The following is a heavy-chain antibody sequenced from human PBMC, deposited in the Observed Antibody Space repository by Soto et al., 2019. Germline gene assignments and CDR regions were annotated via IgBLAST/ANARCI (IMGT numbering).Heavy chain of an antibody. J-gene: IGHJ3*02. CDR1: GGSISSYY. Sequence: SETLSLTCTVSGGSISSYYWSWIRQPPGKGLEWIGYIYYSGSTNYNPSLESRVTISVDTSKNQFSLKLSSVTAADTAVYYCARDRGISRPVNAFDIWGQGTMVTVSS. V-gene: IGHV4-59*01. CDR2: IYYSGST. CDR3: ARDRGISRPVNAFDI.